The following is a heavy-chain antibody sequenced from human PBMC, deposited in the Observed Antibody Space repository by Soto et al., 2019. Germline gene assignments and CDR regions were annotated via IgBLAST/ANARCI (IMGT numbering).Heavy chain of an antibody. J-gene: IGHJ4*02. CDR2: IYYSGST. D-gene: IGHD6-19*01. V-gene: IGHV4-39*01. Sequence: QLQLQESGPGLVKPSETLSLTCTVSGGSISSSSYYWGWIRQPPGKGLEWIGSIYYSGSTYYNPSTKSRVXXSXDXXKTQFSLKLSSVTAADTAVYYCARHEAPSGWYFDYWGQGTLVTVSS. CDR1: GGSISSSSYY. CDR3: ARHEAPSGWYFDY.